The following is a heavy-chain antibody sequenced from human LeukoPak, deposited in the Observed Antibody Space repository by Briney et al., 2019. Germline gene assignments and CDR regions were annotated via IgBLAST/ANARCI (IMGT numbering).Heavy chain of an antibody. J-gene: IGHJ4*02. V-gene: IGHV3-49*04. CDR3: TTQTRIAAAYY. CDR2: IRSKAYGGTT. CDR1: GFTFGDYT. Sequence: GRSLRLSCTVSGFTFGDYTMSWVRQAPGKGVEWGGFIRSKAYGGTTEYAASVKGRFTISRDDSKSIAYLQMNSLKTEDTAVYYCTTQTRIAAAYYWGQGTLVTVSS. D-gene: IGHD6-13*01.